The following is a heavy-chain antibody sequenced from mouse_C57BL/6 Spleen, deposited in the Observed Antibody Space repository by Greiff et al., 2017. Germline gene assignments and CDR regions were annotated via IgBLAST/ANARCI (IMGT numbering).Heavy chain of an antibody. J-gene: IGHJ3*01. CDR2: IWGVGST. CDR3: ARVYDGYSAWFAY. D-gene: IGHD2-3*01. V-gene: IGHV2-6*01. Sequence: VQVVESGPGLVAPSQSLSITCTVSGFSLTSYGVDWVRQSPGKGLEWLGVIWGVGSTNYNSALKSRLSISKDNSKSQVFLKMNSLQTDDTAMYYCARVYDGYSAWFAYWGQGTLVTVSA. CDR1: GFSLTSYG.